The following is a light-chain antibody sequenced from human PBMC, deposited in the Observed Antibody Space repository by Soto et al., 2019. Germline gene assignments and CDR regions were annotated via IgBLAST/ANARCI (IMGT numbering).Light chain of an antibody. V-gene: IGKV1-5*01. CDR1: QSISSW. J-gene: IGKJ1*01. CDR2: DAS. Sequence: DIQMTQSPSTLSASVGDRVTITCRASQSISSWLAWYQQKPGKAPKLRIYDASSLESGIPSRFSGSGSGTEFTLAIGSLQPDDFATYYCHPYNSYSEWTFGQETKMEIK. CDR3: HPYNSYSEWT.